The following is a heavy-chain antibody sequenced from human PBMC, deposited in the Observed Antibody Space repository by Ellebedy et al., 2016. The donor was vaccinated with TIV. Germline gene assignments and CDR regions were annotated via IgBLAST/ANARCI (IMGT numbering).Heavy chain of an antibody. CDR3: AKGQYYDILTGDSSKPGGYWYYFDY. CDR2: ISGSGATT. Sequence: GESLKISCAASGFTFSTFDMNWVRQAPGKGLEWVSTISGSGATTYYADSVKGRFTISRDNSKNTLSLQVNSLRAEDTAVYYCAKGQYYDILTGDSSKPGGYWYYFDYWGQGTLVTVSS. D-gene: IGHD3-9*01. V-gene: IGHV3-23*01. CDR1: GFTFSTFD. J-gene: IGHJ4*02.